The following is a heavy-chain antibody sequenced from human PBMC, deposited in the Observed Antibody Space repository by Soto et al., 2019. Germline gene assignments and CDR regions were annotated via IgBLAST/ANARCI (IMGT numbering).Heavy chain of an antibody. Sequence: GGSLRLSCAASGFTFSSYGMHWVRQAPGKGLEWVAVISYDGSNKYYADSVKGRFTISRDNSKNTLYLQMNSLRAEDTAVYYCAKDSSSWFDYWGQGTLVTVSS. CDR1: GFTFSSYG. J-gene: IGHJ4*02. CDR3: AKDSSSWFDY. CDR2: ISYDGSNK. V-gene: IGHV3-30*18. D-gene: IGHD6-13*01.